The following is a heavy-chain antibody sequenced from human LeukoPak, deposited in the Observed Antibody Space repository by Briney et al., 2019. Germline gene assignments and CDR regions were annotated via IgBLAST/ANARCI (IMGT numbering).Heavy chain of an antibody. CDR2: ISNSGSTT. V-gene: IGHV3-11*04. CDR3: ARAGYSSSWPAEYFQH. CDR1: GFTFSDHY. J-gene: IGHJ1*01. Sequence: GGSLRLSCAASGFTFSDHYMSWIRQAPGKGLEWVSYISNSGSTTSYADSVKGRFTISRDNAKNSLYLQMDSLRGEDTAVYYCARAGYSSSWPAEYFQHWGQGTLVTVSS. D-gene: IGHD6-13*01.